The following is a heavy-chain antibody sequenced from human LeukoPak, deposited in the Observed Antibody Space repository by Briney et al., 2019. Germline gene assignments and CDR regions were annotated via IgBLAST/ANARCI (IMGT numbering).Heavy chain of an antibody. D-gene: IGHD1-26*01. CDR1: GYSFTSYY. Sequence: ASVTVSCLVSGYSFTSYYMHWVGQAPGQGLEWMGMINPSGGSTSYAQKFQGRVTMIRDMSTSTVYMELSSLRSEDTAVYYCARDDTVGATFGCDYWGQGTLVTVSS. CDR3: ARDDTVGATFGCDY. V-gene: IGHV1-46*01. CDR2: INPSGGST. J-gene: IGHJ4*02.